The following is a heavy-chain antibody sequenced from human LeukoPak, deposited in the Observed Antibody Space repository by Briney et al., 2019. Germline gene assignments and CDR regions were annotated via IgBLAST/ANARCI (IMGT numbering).Heavy chain of an antibody. Sequence: GGSLRLSCAASGFPFSNAWMSWVRQAPGKGLEWVGRIKNKADGGTTDYTAPVKGRFTISRDDSKDTLYLQMNSLKPEDTAVYYCRPYYFASSGYLFDYWGQGTLVTVSS. J-gene: IGHJ4*02. CDR1: GFPFSNAW. CDR2: IKNKADGGTT. V-gene: IGHV3-15*01. D-gene: IGHD3-22*01. CDR3: RPYYFASSGYLFDY.